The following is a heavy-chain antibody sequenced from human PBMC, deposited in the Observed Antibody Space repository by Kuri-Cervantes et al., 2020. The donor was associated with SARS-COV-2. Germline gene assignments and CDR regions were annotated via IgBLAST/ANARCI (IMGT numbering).Heavy chain of an antibody. D-gene: IGHD5-18*01. J-gene: IGHJ3*02. CDR3: ARDWGYSYAEGAFDI. V-gene: IGHV4-61*02. Sequence: SETLSLTCTVSGASISNGSYYWSWIRQPAGKGLEWIGRFYTTERINYNPSLKSRVTISVDTSKNQFSLKLSSVTAADTAVYHCARDWGYSYAEGAFDIWGQGTMVTVS. CDR1: GASISNGSYY. CDR2: FYTTERI.